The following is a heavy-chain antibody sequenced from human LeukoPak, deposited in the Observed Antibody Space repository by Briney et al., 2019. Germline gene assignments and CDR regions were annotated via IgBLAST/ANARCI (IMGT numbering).Heavy chain of an antibody. CDR2: IYHTGTT. D-gene: IGHD3-16*01. J-gene: IGHJ4*02. Sequence: PSETLSLTCAVYGGSFSGYYWSWIRQPPGKGLEWIGYIYHTGTTNYNPSLKSRITISIDTSKNQFSLRLRSVTAADTAVYYCATARGYAYGPFDYWGQGTLVTVSS. CDR3: ATARGYAYGPFDY. V-gene: IGHV4-34*01. CDR1: GGSFSGYY.